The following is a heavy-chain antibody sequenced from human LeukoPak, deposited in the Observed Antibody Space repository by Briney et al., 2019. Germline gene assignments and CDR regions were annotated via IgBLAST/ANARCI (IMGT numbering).Heavy chain of an antibody. J-gene: IGHJ4*02. CDR1: GYTFTSYD. V-gene: IGHV1-2*02. CDR2: INPNSGGT. Sequence: GASVKVSCKASGYTFTSYDINWVRQATGQGLEWMGWINPNSGGTNYAQKFQGRVTMTRDTSISTAYMELSRLRSDDTAVYYCARGLFIQYDFWSGYYHYWGQGTLVTVSS. D-gene: IGHD3-3*01. CDR3: ARGLFIQYDFWSGYYHY.